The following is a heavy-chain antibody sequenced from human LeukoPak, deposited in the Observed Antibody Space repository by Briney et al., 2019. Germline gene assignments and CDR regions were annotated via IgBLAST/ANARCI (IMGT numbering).Heavy chain of an antibody. CDR3: ARDSPQSSSSGLEPDY. V-gene: IGHV3-30*03. Sequence: GGSLRLSCAASGFTFNNYWMSWVRQAPGKGLEWVAVISYDGSNKYYADSVKGRFTISRDNSKNTLYLQMNSLRAEDTAVCYCARDSPQSSSSGLEPDYWGQGTLVTVSS. J-gene: IGHJ4*02. D-gene: IGHD6-6*01. CDR1: GFTFNNYW. CDR2: ISYDGSNK.